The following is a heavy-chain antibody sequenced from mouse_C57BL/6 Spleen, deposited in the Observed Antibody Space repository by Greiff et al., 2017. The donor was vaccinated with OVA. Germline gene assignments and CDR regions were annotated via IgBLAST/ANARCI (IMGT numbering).Heavy chain of an antibody. D-gene: IGHD6-5*01. CDR3: ARRDAVAPYYFDY. V-gene: IGHV1-69*01. CDR2: IDPSDSYT. J-gene: IGHJ2*01. Sequence: VQLQQPGAELVMPGASVKLSCKASGYTFTSYWMHWVKQRPGQGLEWIGEIDPSDSYTNYNQKFKGKSTLTVDKSSSTAYMQLSSLTSEDSAVYYCARRDAVAPYYFDYWGQGTTLTVSS. CDR1: GYTFTSYW.